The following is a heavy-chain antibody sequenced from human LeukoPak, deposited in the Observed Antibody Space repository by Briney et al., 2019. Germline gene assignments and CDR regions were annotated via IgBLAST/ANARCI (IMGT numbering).Heavy chain of an antibody. CDR3: ARGGGPTTVTTFGLWYFDP. CDR1: GFTFSSYE. D-gene: IGHD4-17*01. J-gene: IGHJ2*01. CDR2: ISSSGSTI. V-gene: IGHV3-48*03. Sequence: PGGSLRLSCAASGFTFSSYEMNWVRQAPGRGLEWVSYISSSGSTIYYADSVKGRFTISRDNAENSLYLQMNSLRAEDTAVYYCARGGGPTTVTTFGLWYFDPWGRGTLVTVSS.